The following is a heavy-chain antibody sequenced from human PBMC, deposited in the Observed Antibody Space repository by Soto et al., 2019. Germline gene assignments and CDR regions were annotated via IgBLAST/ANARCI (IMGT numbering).Heavy chain of an antibody. Sequence: GGSLRLSCAASGFTFDDYAMHWVRQAPGKGLEWVSLISWDGGSTYYADSVKGRFTISRDNSKNSLYLQMNSLRAEDTALYYCAKDTRPDGDGSGYFDYWGQGTLVTVSS. J-gene: IGHJ4*02. D-gene: IGHD4-17*01. CDR3: AKDTRPDGDGSGYFDY. CDR1: GFTFDDYA. CDR2: ISWDGGST. V-gene: IGHV3-43D*04.